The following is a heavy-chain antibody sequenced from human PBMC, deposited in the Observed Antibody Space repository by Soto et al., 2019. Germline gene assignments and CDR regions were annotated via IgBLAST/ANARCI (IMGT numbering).Heavy chain of an antibody. CDR3: ASSYYYDSSGYSSLYYYYGMDV. V-gene: IGHV1-3*01. CDR1: GYTFTSYA. CDR2: INAGNGNT. J-gene: IGHJ6*02. Sequence: QVQLVQSGAEVKKPGASVEVSCKASGYTFTSYAMHWVRQAPGQRLEWMGWINAGNGNTKYSQMFQGRVTITRDTSASTAYMELSSLRSEDTAVYYCASSYYYDSSGYSSLYYYYGMDVWGQGATVTVSS. D-gene: IGHD3-22*01.